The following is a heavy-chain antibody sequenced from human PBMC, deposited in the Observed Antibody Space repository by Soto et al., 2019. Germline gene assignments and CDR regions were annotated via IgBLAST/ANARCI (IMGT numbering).Heavy chain of an antibody. CDR2: ISAYNGNT. J-gene: IGHJ3*02. CDR1: GYTFTSYG. Sequence: VASVKVSCKASGYTFTSYGISWVRQAPGQGLEWMGWISAYNGNTNYAQKLQGRVTMTTDTSTSTAYMELRSLRSDDTAVYYCARSRAAAGPPRRAFDIWGQGTMVTVSS. CDR3: ARSRAAAGPPRRAFDI. D-gene: IGHD6-13*01. V-gene: IGHV1-18*01.